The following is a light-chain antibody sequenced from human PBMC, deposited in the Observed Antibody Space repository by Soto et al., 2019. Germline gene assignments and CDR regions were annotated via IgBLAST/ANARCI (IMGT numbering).Light chain of an antibody. V-gene: IGLV1-51*01. CDR3: ASWDTDMNAV. CDR1: IFDVGDNF. CDR2: DDD. J-gene: IGLJ2*01. Sequence: QAVVTQPPSVSAAPGKKVTISCSGTIFDVGDNFVSWYQHFPGTAPKLLIYDDDRRPSGIPDRFSASKSGTSATLRIARVQPGDEADYYCASWDTDMNAVFGGGTKLTVL.